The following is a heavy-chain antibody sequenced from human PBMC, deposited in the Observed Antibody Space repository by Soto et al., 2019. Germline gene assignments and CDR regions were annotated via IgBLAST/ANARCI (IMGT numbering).Heavy chain of an antibody. CDR1: GDSINNSY. D-gene: IGHD6-13*01. J-gene: IGHJ4*02. V-gene: IGHV4-59*01. CDR3: AKYRRTEAEGFTLDY. CDR2: IYYTGTT. Sequence: SENLSLTCAVSGDSINNSYWSWIRQPPGQRLEWIGNIYYTGTTTYNPSLESRVTMSVDTTKNQFSLKLNSVDAADTAVYYCAKYRRTEAEGFTLDYWGRGTLVTVSS.